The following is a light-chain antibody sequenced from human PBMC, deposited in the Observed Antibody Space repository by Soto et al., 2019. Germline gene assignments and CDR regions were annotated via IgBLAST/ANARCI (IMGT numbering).Light chain of an antibody. CDR1: QSLVSSDGNTY. J-gene: IGKJ5*01. CDR2: RVS. CDR3: QQRSNWIT. Sequence: DVVMTQSPLSLPVTLGQPASISCRSTQSLVSSDGNTYLTWLQQRPGQSPRRLIYRVSGRESGVPDRFSGGGSGTDFTLTISSLEPEDFAVYYCQQRSNWITFGQGTRLEIK. V-gene: IGKV2-30*01.